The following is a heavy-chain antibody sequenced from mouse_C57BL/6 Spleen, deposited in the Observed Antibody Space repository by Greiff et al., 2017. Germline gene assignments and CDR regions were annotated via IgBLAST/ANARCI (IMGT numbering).Heavy chain of an antibody. CDR2: ISSGSSTI. D-gene: IGHD1-1*01. CDR1: GFTFSDYG. J-gene: IGHJ4*01. Sequence: EVQLQESGGGLVKPGGSLKLSCAASGFTFSDYGMHWVRQAPEKGLEWVAYISSGSSTIYYADTVKGRFTISRDNAKNTLFLQMTSLRSEDTAMYYCARRVVATRAMDYWGQGTSVTVSS. CDR3: ARRVVATRAMDY. V-gene: IGHV5-17*01.